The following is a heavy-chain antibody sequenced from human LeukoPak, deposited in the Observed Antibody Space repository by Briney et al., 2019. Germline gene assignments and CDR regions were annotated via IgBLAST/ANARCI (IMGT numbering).Heavy chain of an antibody. D-gene: IGHD5-12*01. Sequence: GASVKVSCKASGYTFTGYYMHWVRQAPGQGLEWMGGIIPIFGTANYAQKFQGRVTITADKSTSTAYMELSSLRSEDTAVYYCARGRYSGYEDYWGQGTLVTVSS. J-gene: IGHJ4*02. CDR1: GYTFTGYY. CDR3: ARGRYSGYEDY. CDR2: IIPIFGTA. V-gene: IGHV1-69*06.